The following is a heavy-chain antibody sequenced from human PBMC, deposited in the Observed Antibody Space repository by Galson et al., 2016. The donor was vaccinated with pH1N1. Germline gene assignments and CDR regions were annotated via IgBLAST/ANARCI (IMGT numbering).Heavy chain of an antibody. CDR1: GYSFSNYW. CDR2: IYPGDSDT. D-gene: IGHD3-10*01. V-gene: IGHV5-51*01. Sequence: QSGAEVKKPGESLKISCKGSGYSFSNYWIGWVRQMPGKGMEWMGIIYPGDSDTRYSTSFQGQVTISADKSISTASLQWSSLNASDTAMYYCARRYGSGSSYYVDYWGQGTLVTVSS. J-gene: IGHJ4*02. CDR3: ARRYGSGSSYYVDY.